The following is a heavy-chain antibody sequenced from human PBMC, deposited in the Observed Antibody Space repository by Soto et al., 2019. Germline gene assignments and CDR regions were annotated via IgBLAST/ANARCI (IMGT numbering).Heavy chain of an antibody. J-gene: IGHJ3*02. Sequence: SETLSLTCTVSGGSISSYYWSWIRQPPGKGLEWIGYIYYSGSTNYNPSLKSRVTISVDTSKNQFSLKLSSVTAADTAVYYCARGRIAAAVYTAFDIWGQGTMVTVSS. V-gene: IGHV4-59*01. CDR3: ARGRIAAAVYTAFDI. D-gene: IGHD6-13*01. CDR2: IYYSGST. CDR1: GGSISSYY.